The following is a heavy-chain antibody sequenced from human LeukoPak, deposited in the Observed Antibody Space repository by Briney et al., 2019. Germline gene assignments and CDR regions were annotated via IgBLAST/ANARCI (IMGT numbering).Heavy chain of an antibody. D-gene: IGHD3-22*01. Sequence: GASVKVSCKASGYTFTGYYMHWVRQAPGQGLEWMGWINPNSGGTNYAQKFQGRVTMTRDTSISTAYMELSRLRSDDTAVYYCARDRYYDSSGYEELDYWGQGTLVTVSS. V-gene: IGHV1-2*02. CDR1: GYTFTGYY. CDR3: ARDRYYDSSGYEELDY. J-gene: IGHJ4*02. CDR2: INPNSGGT.